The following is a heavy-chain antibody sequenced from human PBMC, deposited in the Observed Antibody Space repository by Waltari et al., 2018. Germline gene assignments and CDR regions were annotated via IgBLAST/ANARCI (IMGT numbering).Heavy chain of an antibody. J-gene: IGHJ4*02. V-gene: IGHV3-21*01. CDR2: ISMSSRYM. D-gene: IGHD1-1*01. Sequence: EVQLVESGGGLVKPGGSLRLSCAASGCTLSAYTMNWVRQAPGKGLEWVSSISMSSRYMYYADSVKGRFTISRDDAKRSLYLQMNTLRDEDSAFYYCARDRTGLKSQSSFDSWGQGTLVIVSS. CDR1: GCTLSAYT. CDR3: ARDRTGLKSQSSFDS.